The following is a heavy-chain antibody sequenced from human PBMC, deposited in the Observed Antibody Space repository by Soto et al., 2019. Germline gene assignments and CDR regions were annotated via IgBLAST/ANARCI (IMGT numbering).Heavy chain of an antibody. Sequence: EVQLLESGGGLVQPGGSLRLSCAASGFTFSSYAMSWVRQAPGKGLEWVSAISGSGGSTYYADSVKGRFTISRDNSKKTLYLQMTSLRAEDTAVYYCAKCKALVIAVAPVDYWGQGTLVTVSS. CDR3: AKCKALVIAVAPVDY. D-gene: IGHD6-19*01. J-gene: IGHJ4*02. V-gene: IGHV3-23*01. CDR1: GFTFSSYA. CDR2: ISGSGGST.